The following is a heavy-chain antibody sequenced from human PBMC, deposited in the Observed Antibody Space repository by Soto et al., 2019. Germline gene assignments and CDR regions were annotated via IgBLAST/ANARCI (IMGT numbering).Heavy chain of an antibody. CDR3: AGWIQLQQYYYYGMDV. CDR2: IYHSGST. V-gene: IGHV4-4*02. J-gene: IGHJ6*02. Sequence: QVQLQESGPGLVKPSGTLSLTCAVSGGSISSSNWWSWVRQPPGKGLEWIGEIYHSGSTNYNPSLKSRVIISVDKSKNQFSLKLSSVTAADTAVYYYAGWIQLQQYYYYGMDVWGQGTTVTVSS. CDR1: GGSISSSNW. D-gene: IGHD5-18*01.